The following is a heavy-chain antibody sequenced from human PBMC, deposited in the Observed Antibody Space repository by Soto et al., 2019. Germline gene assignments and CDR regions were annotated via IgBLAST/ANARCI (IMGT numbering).Heavy chain of an antibody. J-gene: IGHJ6*02. CDR1: GGTFSSYA. CDR3: ARDSNGAEQHGRKYYYDSSGSASPYYYGMDV. CDR2: IIPIFGTA. D-gene: IGHD3-22*01. V-gene: IGHV1-69*13. Sequence: ASVKVSCKASGGTFSSYAISWVRQAPGQGLEWMGGIIPIFGTANYSQKFQGRVTITADESTSTAYMERSSLRSEDTAVYYCARDSNGAEQHGRKYYYDSSGSASPYYYGMDVWGQGTTVTVSS.